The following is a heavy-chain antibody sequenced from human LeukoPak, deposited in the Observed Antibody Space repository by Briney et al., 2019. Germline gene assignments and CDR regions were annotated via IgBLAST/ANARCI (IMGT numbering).Heavy chain of an antibody. CDR2: VNHRGNT. Sequence: SETLSLTCAVSGGSLNSYYWSWIRQSPGKGLEWIGEVNHRGNTNYNPSLQSRVTISVDTSKSQFSLKLRSVTAADTAVYYCAREGKNWYGYWHYWGQGTLVTVSS. J-gene: IGHJ4*02. D-gene: IGHD1-1*01. V-gene: IGHV4-34*01. CDR3: AREGKNWYGYWHY. CDR1: GGSLNSYY.